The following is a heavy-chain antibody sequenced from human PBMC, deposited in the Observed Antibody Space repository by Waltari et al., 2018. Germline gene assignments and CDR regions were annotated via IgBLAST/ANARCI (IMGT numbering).Heavy chain of an antibody. CDR2: IIPIFGTA. Sequence: QVQLVQSGAEVKKPGSSVKVSCKASGGPFSCYAIRWVRQALGQGLEWMGGIIPIFGTANYAQKFQGRVTITADESTSTAYMELSSLRSEDTAVYYCARGGCSGGSCSGWFDPWGQGTLVTVSS. J-gene: IGHJ5*02. CDR3: ARGGCSGGSCSGWFDP. D-gene: IGHD2-15*01. V-gene: IGHV1-69*12. CDR1: GGPFSCYA.